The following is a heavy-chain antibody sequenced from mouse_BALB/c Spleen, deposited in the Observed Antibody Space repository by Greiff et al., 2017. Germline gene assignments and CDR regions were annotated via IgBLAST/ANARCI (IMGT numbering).Heavy chain of an antibody. J-gene: IGHJ3*01. V-gene: IGHV1S81*02. CDR1: GYTFTSYW. CDR2: INPSNGRT. D-gene: IGHD2-10*02. CDR3: ASRAYVHYRSAS. Sequence: VQLQQPGAELVKPGASVKLSCKASGYTFTSYWMHWVKQRPGQGLEWIGEINPSNGRTNYNEKFKSKATLTVDKSSSTAYMQLSSLTSEDSAVYTCASRAYVHYRSASWGHGAVDTVAA.